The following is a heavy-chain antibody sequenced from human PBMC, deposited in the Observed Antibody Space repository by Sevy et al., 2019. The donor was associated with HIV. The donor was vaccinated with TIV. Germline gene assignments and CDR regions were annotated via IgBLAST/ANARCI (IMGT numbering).Heavy chain of an antibody. Sequence: GGSLRLSCAASGLSFSNAWMAWVRQAPGKGLEWVGRIRSETGGGTTDFAAFAKGKFTISRDDPKNTLYLQMNSLTTEDTAVYYCAIDHRRDGMIVVPFEKWGLGTLVTVSS. CDR3: AIDHRRDGMIVVPFEK. CDR2: IRSETGGGTT. CDR1: GLSFSNAW. V-gene: IGHV3-15*01. J-gene: IGHJ4*02. D-gene: IGHD3-22*01.